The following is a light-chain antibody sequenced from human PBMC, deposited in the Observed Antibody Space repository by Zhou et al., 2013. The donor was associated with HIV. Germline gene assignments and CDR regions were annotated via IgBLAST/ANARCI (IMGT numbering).Light chain of an antibody. Sequence: QSVLTQPPSVSGAPGQRVTISCTGSNSNIGAGYDVHWYQQLPGTAPKLLIYGNSNRPSGVPDRFSGSKSGTSASLAITGLQAEDEADYYCQSYDSSLSDLVVFGGGTKLTVL. CDR2: GNS. CDR1: NSNIGAGYD. J-gene: IGLJ2*01. CDR3: QSYDSSLSDLVV. V-gene: IGLV1-40*01.